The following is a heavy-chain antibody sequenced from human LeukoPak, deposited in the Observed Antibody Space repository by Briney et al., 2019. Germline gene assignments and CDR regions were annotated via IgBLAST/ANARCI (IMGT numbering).Heavy chain of an antibody. V-gene: IGHV3-20*04. J-gene: IGHJ4*02. Sequence: PGGSLRLSCAASGFTFDDYGMSWVRQAPGKGLEWVSGINWNGGSTGYADSVKGRFTISRDNAKNSLYLQMNSLRVEDTAVYYCARDGVGADGIDYWGQGTLVAVSS. D-gene: IGHD1-26*01. CDR1: GFTFDDYG. CDR3: ARDGVGADGIDY. CDR2: INWNGGST.